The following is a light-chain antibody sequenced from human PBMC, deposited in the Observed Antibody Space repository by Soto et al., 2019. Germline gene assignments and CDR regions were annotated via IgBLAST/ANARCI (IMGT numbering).Light chain of an antibody. Sequence: IQMIQSPSSLSASVGDRVTITCRASQSTSSNLNWYQQKPKEPPNVLIYASSRLRSGPPTWIGGSGCRTDITLTISIQQAENSATYCYQQSYCTPWTFGQGTKVDIK. CDR3: QQSYCTPWT. V-gene: IGKV1-39*01. J-gene: IGKJ1*01. CDR1: QSTSSN. CDR2: ASS.